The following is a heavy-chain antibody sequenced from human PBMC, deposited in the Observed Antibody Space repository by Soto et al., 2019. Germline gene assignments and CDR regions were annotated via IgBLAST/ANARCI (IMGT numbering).Heavy chain of an antibody. V-gene: IGHV1-2*04. D-gene: IGHD3-3*01. CDR3: ARDSEDFWSGYYNEGYYYGMDV. J-gene: IGHJ6*02. CDR2: INPNSGGT. Sequence: ASVKVSCKASGYTFTGYYMHWVRQAPGQGLEWMGWINPNSGGTNYAQKFQGWVTMTRDTSISTAYMELSRLRSGDTAVYYCARDSEDFWSGYYNEGYYYGMDVWGQGTTVTVSS. CDR1: GYTFTGYY.